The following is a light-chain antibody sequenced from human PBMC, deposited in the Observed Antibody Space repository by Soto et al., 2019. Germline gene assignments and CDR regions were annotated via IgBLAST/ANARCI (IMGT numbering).Light chain of an antibody. Sequence: SALTQPASVSGSPGQSITISCTGTSSDVGGYNYVSWYQQHPGKAPKLMIYEVSNRPSGVSNRFSGSESGNTASLTISGLQAEDEADYYCSSYTSSSTTYVFGTGTKVTVL. V-gene: IGLV2-14*01. J-gene: IGLJ1*01. CDR3: SSYTSSSTTYV. CDR2: EVS. CDR1: SSDVGGYNY.